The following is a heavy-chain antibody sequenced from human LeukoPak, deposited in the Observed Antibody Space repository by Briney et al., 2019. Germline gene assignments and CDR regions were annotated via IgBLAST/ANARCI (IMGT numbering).Heavy chain of an antibody. Sequence: PGRSLRLSCAASGFTFSNYGMHWVRQAPGKGLEGVAVISYDGSNRYYADSVKGRFTISRDNSKNTLYLQMNSLRAEDTAVYYCAKPIMTTVTTLGLYFDYWGQGALVTVSS. CDR3: AKPIMTTVTTLGLYFDY. CDR2: ISYDGSNR. CDR1: GFTFSNYG. V-gene: IGHV3-30*18. J-gene: IGHJ4*02. D-gene: IGHD4-17*01.